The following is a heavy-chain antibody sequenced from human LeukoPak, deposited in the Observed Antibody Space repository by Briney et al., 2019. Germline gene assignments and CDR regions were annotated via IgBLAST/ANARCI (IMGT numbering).Heavy chain of an antibody. CDR2: ISPNSGGT. CDR1: GYTFTGYY. D-gene: IGHD2-15*01. J-gene: IGHJ4*02. V-gene: IGHV1-2*02. CDR3: ARDLPHLYCNGGSCYYFDY. Sequence: ASVKVSCKASGYTFTGYYMHWVRQAPGQGLAWMGWISPNSGGTNYAQQLQGRVTMTRDTSISTAYMELSRLRSDDTAVYYCARDLPHLYCNGGSCYYFDYWGQGTLVTVSS.